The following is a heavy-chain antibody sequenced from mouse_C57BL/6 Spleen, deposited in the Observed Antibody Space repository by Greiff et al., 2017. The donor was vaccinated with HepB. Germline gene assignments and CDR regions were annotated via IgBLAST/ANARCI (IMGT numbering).Heavy chain of an antibody. CDR1: GYAFSSSW. CDR3: ARNPWFAY. V-gene: IGHV1-82*01. Sequence: QVQLQQSGPELVKPGASVKISCKASGYAFSSSWMNWVKQRPGKGLEWIGRIYPGDGDTNYNGKFKGKATLTADKSSSTAYMQLSSLTSEDSAVYFCARNPWFAYWGQGTLVTVSA. CDR2: IYPGDGDT. J-gene: IGHJ3*01.